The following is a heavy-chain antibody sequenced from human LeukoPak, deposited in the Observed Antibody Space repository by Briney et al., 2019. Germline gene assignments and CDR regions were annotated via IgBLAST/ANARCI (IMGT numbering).Heavy chain of an antibody. CDR2: IYDSGST. CDR3: ARVTSRLGWFDP. Sequence: PSETLSLTCTVSGGSISSYYWSWIRQPPGKGLEWIGFIYDSGSTNYNPSLKSRVTISVDTSKNQFSLKLRSVTAADTAVYYCARVTSRLGWFDPWGQGTLVTVSS. D-gene: IGHD1-14*01. V-gene: IGHV4-59*01. CDR1: GGSISSYY. J-gene: IGHJ5*02.